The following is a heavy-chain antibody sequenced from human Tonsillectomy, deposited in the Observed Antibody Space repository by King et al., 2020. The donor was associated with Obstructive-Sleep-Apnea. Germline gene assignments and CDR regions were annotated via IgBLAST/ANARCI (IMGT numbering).Heavy chain of an antibody. D-gene: IGHD3-9*01. Sequence: VQLVESGGGVVQPGRSLRLSCAASGFTFSSYAMHWVRQAPGKGLEWVAVISYDGSNKYYADSVKGRFTISRDNSKNTLYLQMNSLRAEDTAGYYCARDHNYDILTGYYKGYYFDYWGQGTLVTVSS. CDR2: ISYDGSNK. CDR1: GFTFSSYA. J-gene: IGHJ4*02. V-gene: IGHV3-30-3*01. CDR3: ARDHNYDILTGYYKGYYFDY.